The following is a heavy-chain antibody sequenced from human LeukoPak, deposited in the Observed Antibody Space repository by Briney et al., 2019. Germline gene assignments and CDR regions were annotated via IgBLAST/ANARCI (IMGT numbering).Heavy chain of an antibody. CDR2: INHSGST. J-gene: IGHJ4*02. CDR1: GGSFSGYY. Sequence: SETLSLTCAVYGGSFSGYYWSWIRQPPGKGLEWIGEINHSGSTNYNPSLKSRVTISVDTSKNQFSLKLSSVTAADTAVYYCARGPSYGDWYFDHWGQGTLVTVSS. V-gene: IGHV4-34*01. CDR3: ARGPSYGDWYFDH. D-gene: IGHD4-17*01.